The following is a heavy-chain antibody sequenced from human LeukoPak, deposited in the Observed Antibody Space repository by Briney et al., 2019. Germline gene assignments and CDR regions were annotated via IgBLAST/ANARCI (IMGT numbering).Heavy chain of an antibody. V-gene: IGHV3-23*01. CDR1: GFTVSNNY. D-gene: IGHD6-19*01. J-gene: IGHJ4*02. CDR2: ISGSGGST. CDR3: ATESGWHEGY. Sequence: GGSLRLSCAASGFTVSNNYMSWVRQAPGKKLEWVSAISGSGGSTYYADSVKGRFTISRDNSKNTLYLQMNSLRAEDTAVYYCATESGWHEGYWGQGTLVTVSS.